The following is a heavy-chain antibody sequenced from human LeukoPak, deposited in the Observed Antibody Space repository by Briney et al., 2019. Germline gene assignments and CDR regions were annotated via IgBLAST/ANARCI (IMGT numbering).Heavy chain of an antibody. CDR1: GFTFSSYA. Sequence: QAGGSLRLSCAASGFTFSSYAMSWVRQAPGKGLEWVSAISGSGGSTYYADSVKGRFTISRDNSKNTLYQQMNSLRAEDTAVYYCAKDRGIAVAGIGLDYWGQGTLVTVSS. J-gene: IGHJ4*02. V-gene: IGHV3-23*01. CDR3: AKDRGIAVAGIGLDY. D-gene: IGHD6-19*01. CDR2: ISGSGGST.